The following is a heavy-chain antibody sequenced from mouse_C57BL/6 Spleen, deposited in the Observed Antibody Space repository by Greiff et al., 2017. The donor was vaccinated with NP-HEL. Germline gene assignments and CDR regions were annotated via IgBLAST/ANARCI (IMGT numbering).Heavy chain of an antibody. CDR2: INPNNGGT. CDR1: GYTFTDYY. D-gene: IGHD1-1*01. V-gene: IGHV1-26*01. CDR3: ARRRLFWYFDV. J-gene: IGHJ1*03. Sequence: EVQLQQSGPELVKPGASVKISCKASGYTFTDYYMNWVKQSHGKSLEWIGDINPNNGGTSYNQKFKGKATLTVDKSSSTAYMELRSLTSEDSAVYYCARRRLFWYFDVWGTGTTVTVSS.